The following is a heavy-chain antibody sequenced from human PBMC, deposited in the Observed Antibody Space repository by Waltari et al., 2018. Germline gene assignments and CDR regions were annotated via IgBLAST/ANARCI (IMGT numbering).Heavy chain of an antibody. CDR2: INSDGSST. Sequence: EVQLVESGGGLVQPGGSLRLSCAASGFTFRSHWMHWVRQAPGKGLVWVSRINSDGSSTDYADSVKGRFTISRDNAKNTLYLQMNSLRAEDTAVYYCARAKDYTTYYYGMDVWGQGTTVTVSS. CDR1: GFTFRSHW. J-gene: IGHJ6*02. CDR3: ARAKDYTTYYYGMDV. V-gene: IGHV3-74*01. D-gene: IGHD4-4*01.